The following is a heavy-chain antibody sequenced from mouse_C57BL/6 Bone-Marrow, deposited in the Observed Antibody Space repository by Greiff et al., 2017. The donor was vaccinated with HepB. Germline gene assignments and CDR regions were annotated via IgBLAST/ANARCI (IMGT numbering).Heavy chain of an antibody. CDR2: IWSGGST. Sequence: VQLQESGPGLVQPSQSLSITCTVSGFSSTSYGVHWVRQSPGKGLEWLGVIWSGGSTDYNAAFISRLSISKDNSKSQVFFKMNSLQADDTAIYYCARKPYDWASWFAYWGQGTLVTVSA. V-gene: IGHV2-2*01. CDR3: ARKPYDWASWFAY. D-gene: IGHD2-12*01. CDR1: GFSSTSYG. J-gene: IGHJ3*01.